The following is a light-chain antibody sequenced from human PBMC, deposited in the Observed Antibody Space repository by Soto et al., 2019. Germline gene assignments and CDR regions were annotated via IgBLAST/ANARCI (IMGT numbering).Light chain of an antibody. Sequence: DIQMTQSPSTLSASVGDRITITCRASQSIRTWLAWYQQKPGKAPKLLISKASSLESGLPSSFSGSGSGTEFTLTISSLQPDDFATYYCQQYNSFPGTFGQGTKVEIK. J-gene: IGKJ1*01. CDR2: KAS. CDR3: QQYNSFPGT. V-gene: IGKV1-5*03. CDR1: QSIRTW.